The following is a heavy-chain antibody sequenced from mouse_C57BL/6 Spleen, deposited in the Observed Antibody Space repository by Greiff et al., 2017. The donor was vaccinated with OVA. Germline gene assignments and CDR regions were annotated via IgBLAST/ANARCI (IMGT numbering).Heavy chain of an antibody. CDR1: GYTFTSYW. Sequence: VQLQQPGAELVKPGASVKLSCKASGYTFTSYWMQWVKQRPGQGLEWIGEIDPSDSYTNYNQKVKGKATLTVDTSSSTAYMQLSSLTSEDSAVYYCARGDYGGWYFDVWGTGTTVTVSS. CDR2: IDPSDSYT. J-gene: IGHJ1*03. D-gene: IGHD2-4*01. CDR3: ARGDYGGWYFDV. V-gene: IGHV1-50*01.